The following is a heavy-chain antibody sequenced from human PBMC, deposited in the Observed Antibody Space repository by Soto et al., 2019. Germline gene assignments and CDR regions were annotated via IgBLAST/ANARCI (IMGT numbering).Heavy chain of an antibody. D-gene: IGHD3-16*01. J-gene: IGHJ4*02. CDR2: MYYDGTT. CDR1: GASITTSKVY. CDR3: ARGSGSYGSRLYY. V-gene: IGHV4-39*01. Sequence: QLQLQESGPGLVKPSETLSLTCTVSGASITTSKVYWGWIRQSPGKGLEYIGTMYYDGTTYYNPSLKSRVTISIDTAQNQFALKQTSVTAADTAVYCCARGSGSYGSRLYYWGQGTLVTVSS.